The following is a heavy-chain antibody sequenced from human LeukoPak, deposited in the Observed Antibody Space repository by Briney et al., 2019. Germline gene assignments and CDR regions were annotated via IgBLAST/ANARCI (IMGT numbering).Heavy chain of an antibody. CDR3: TRMTTGHDY. CDR1: GVSYNDYY. J-gene: IGHJ4*02. V-gene: IGHV4-34*01. CDR2: INHSGYT. D-gene: IGHD4-17*01. Sequence: SETLSLTCVVSGVSYNDYYWSWVRQTPGKGLEWIGEINHSGYTNDSPSLKSRVTISIDTSRKQFSLNLRSVTVADTGIYYCTRMTTGHDYWGQGTLVTVSS.